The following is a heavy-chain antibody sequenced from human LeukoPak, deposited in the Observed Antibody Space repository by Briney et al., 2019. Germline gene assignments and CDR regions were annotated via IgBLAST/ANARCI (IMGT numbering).Heavy chain of an antibody. CDR1: GYTLTELS. J-gene: IGHJ4*02. CDR2: FDPEDGET. D-gene: IGHD4-17*01. Sequence: ASVKVSCKVSGYTLTELSMHWVRQAPGKGLEWMGGFDPEDGETIYAQKFQGRVTMTEDTSTDTAYMELSSPRSEDTAVYYCATVLTTVTRFDYWGQGTLVTVSS. V-gene: IGHV1-24*01. CDR3: ATVLTTVTRFDY.